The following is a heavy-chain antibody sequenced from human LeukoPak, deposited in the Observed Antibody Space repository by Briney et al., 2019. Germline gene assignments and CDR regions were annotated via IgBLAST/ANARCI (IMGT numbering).Heavy chain of an antibody. CDR2: IYYSGST. V-gene: IGHV4-39*01. CDR3: ARKGDVREMATRSLYYYYYYYMDV. D-gene: IGHD5-24*01. J-gene: IGHJ6*03. CDR1: GGSISSSSYY. Sequence: SETLSLTCTVSGGSISSSSYYWGWIRQPPGKGLEWIGSIYYSGSTYYNPSLKSRVTISVDTSKNQFSLKLSSVTAADTAVYYCARKGDVREMATRSLYYYYYYYMDVWGKGTTVTISS.